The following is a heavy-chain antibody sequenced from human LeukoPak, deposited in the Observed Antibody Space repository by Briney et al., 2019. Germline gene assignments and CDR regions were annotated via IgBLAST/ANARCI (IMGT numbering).Heavy chain of an antibody. CDR2: IYYSGST. D-gene: IGHD6-19*01. CDR1: GGSISSYY. CDR3: ARGAAVAGTVDY. Sequence: PSETLSLTCTVSGGSISSYYWSWIRRPPGKGLEWIGHIYYSGSTNYNPSLESRVTISVDASNNQFSLKLSSVTAADTAVYYCARGAAVAGTVDYWGQGTLVTVSS. J-gene: IGHJ4*02. V-gene: IGHV4-59*08.